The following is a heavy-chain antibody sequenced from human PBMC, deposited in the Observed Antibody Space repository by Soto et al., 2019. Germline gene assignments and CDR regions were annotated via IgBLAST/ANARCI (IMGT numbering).Heavy chain of an antibody. Sequence: ASVKVSCKASGYTFTGYYMHWVRQAPGQGLEWMGWINPNSGGTNYAQKFQGRVTMTRDTXXSTAYXELSGLRSDETAVYYCARVGVIAEPYYFDYWGQGTLVTVAS. CDR3: ARVGVIAEPYYFDY. CDR1: GYTFTGYY. D-gene: IGHD6-13*01. J-gene: IGHJ4*02. CDR2: INPNSGGT. V-gene: IGHV1-2*02.